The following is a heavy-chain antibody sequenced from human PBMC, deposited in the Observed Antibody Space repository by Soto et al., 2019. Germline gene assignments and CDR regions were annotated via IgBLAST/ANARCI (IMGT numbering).Heavy chain of an antibody. J-gene: IGHJ4*02. D-gene: IGHD3-22*01. CDR1: GFTFSSYA. Sequence: GGSLRLSCAASGFTFSSYAMHWVRQAPGKGLEWVAVISYDGSNKYYADSVKGRFTISRDNSKNTLYLQMNSLRAEDTAVYYCARDMDYYDSSGPTDYWGQGTLVTVSS. CDR3: ARDMDYYDSSGPTDY. CDR2: ISYDGSNK. V-gene: IGHV3-30-3*01.